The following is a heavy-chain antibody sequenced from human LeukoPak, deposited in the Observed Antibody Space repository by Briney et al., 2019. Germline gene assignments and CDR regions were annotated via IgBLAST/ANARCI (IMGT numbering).Heavy chain of an antibody. CDR2: IYSSGNT. CDR1: GDSISRYY. Sequence: SETLSLTCTVSGDSISRYYWSWIRQPPGKGLEWIGFIYSSGNTNYNPSLKSRVTISVDTSKNQFSLKLSSVTAADTAVYYCARSTDYDFWSGPISWYFDLWGRGTLVTVSS. J-gene: IGHJ2*01. V-gene: IGHV4-59*01. CDR3: ARSTDYDFWSGPISWYFDL. D-gene: IGHD3-3*01.